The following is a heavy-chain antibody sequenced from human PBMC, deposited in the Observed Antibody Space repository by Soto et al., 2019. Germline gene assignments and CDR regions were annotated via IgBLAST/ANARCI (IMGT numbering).Heavy chain of an antibody. CDR1: GDMFHTYN. V-gene: IGHV1-69*12. J-gene: IGHJ6*02. D-gene: IGHD2-2*01. CDR3: AREGLVLVPTTVNSDYYYYAMDF. CDR2: IVPRSAKS. Sequence: QVQLVQSGAEVKKPGSSVRVSCKASGDMFHTYNITWMRQAPGRGLEWVGGIVPRSAKSNYAQKFEGRVTITADESTSTAYMELSSLRSEDTAVYYCAREGLVLVPTTVNSDYYYYAMDFWGQGTTVTVSS.